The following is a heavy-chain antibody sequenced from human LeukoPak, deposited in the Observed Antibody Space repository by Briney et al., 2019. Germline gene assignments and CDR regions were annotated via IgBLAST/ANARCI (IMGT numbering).Heavy chain of an antibody. CDR2: ISSSGSTI. V-gene: IGHV3-11*04. J-gene: IGHJ6*03. D-gene: IGHD2-15*01. CDR3: ARRGCSGGSCYPRSNYYMDV. Sequence: GGSLRLSCAASGFTFSDYYMSWIRQAPGKGLEWVSYISSSGSTIYYADSVKGRFTISRDNAKNSLYLQMNSLRAEDTAVYYCARRGCSGGSCYPRSNYYMDVWGKGTTVTVSS. CDR1: GFTFSDYY.